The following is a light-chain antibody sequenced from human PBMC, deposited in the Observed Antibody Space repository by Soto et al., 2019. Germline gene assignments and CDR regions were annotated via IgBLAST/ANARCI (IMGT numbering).Light chain of an antibody. V-gene: IGKV1-33*01. CDR3: QQYDDLPIT. CDR1: QDISNL. Sequence: DIQMTHAPSSLSVSVGDRVTITCHASQDISNLLNWYQQKPGKAPKLLIYDASNLETGVPSRFSGSGSGTEFTFTISSLQPEDIATYYCQQYDDLPITFGQGTRLEIK. J-gene: IGKJ5*01. CDR2: DAS.